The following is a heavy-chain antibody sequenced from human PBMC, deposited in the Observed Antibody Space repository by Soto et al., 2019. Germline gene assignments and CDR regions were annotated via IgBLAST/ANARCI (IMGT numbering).Heavy chain of an antibody. Sequence: ASVKVSCKVSGYTLTELSMHWVRQAPGKGLEWMGGFDPEDGETIYAQKFQGRVTMTEDTSTDTAYMELSSLRSEDTAVYYCATDDRSVISQAPYFDYWGQGTLVTVSS. CDR1: GYTLTELS. CDR3: ATDDRSVISQAPYFDY. V-gene: IGHV1-24*01. J-gene: IGHJ4*02. CDR2: FDPEDGET. D-gene: IGHD2-21*01.